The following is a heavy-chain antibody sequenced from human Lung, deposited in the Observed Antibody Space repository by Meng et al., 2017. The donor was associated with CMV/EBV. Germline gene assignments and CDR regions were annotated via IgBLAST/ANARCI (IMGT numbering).Heavy chain of an antibody. V-gene: IGHV1-69*10. CDR3: ARGRGNQPLFDF. CDR1: GGSFSTYP. J-gene: IGHJ4*02. CDR2: LIPVLNKA. D-gene: IGHD2/OR15-2a*01. Sequence: QSGTEVKSPGSPVKVACKTSGGSFSTYPFSWVRQAPGQGLEWMGGLIPVLNKAKSAPRFQDRVTFTADETTTTAYMELSSLTFEGTAVYFCARGRGNQPLFDFWGQGTLVTVSS.